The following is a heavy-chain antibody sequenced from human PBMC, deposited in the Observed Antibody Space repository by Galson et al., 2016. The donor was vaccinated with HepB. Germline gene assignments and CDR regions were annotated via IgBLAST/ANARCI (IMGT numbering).Heavy chain of an antibody. CDR3: ARAGLDVGLVHFY. D-gene: IGHD3/OR15-3a*01. J-gene: IGHJ1*01. CDR1: GFTFSDYY. Sequence: SLKLSCAASGFTFSDYYMSWVRQAPGKGLEWVSDISSRGETIYYTDSVKGRFTISGDNAKNSLYLQLNSLRAEDTAVYYCARAGLDVGLVHFYWGQGALVTVSS. V-gene: IGHV3-11*01. CDR2: ISSRGETI.